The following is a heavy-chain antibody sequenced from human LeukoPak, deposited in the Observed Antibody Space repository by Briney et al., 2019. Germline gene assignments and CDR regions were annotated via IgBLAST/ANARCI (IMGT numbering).Heavy chain of an antibody. CDR1: GGTFSSYA. CDR3: ARVSTGTLDY. CDR2: IIPIFGTA. D-gene: IGHD3-9*01. Sequence: SVKVSCKASGGTFSSYAISCVRQDPGQGLEWMGGIIPIFGTANYAQKFQGRVTITADKSTSTAYMELSSLRSEDTAVYYCARVSTGTLDYWGQGTLVTVSS. V-gene: IGHV1-69*06. J-gene: IGHJ4*02.